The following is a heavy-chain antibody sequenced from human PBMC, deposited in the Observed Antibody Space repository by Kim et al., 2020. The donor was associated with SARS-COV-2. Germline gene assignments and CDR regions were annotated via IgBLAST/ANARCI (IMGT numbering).Heavy chain of an antibody. J-gene: IGHJ4*02. CDR2: ISSSSSYI. D-gene: IGHD6-6*01. Sequence: GGSLRLSCAASGFTFSSYSMNWVRQAPGKGLEWVSSISSSSSYIYYADSVKGRFTISRDNAKNSLYLQMNSLRAEDTAVYYCARDLPKWSSSGGFDYWGQGTLVTVSS. CDR3: ARDLPKWSSSGGFDY. V-gene: IGHV3-21*01. CDR1: GFTFSSYS.